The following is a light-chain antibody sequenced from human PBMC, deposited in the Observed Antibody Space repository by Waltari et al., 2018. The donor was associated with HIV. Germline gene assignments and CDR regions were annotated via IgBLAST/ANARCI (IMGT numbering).Light chain of an antibody. V-gene: IGLV1-40*01. J-gene: IGLJ2*01. CDR2: GNS. Sequence: QSVLTQPRSVSGAPGQRVTISCTGSSSNIGAGYDVHWYQQLPGTAPKLLIYGNSSRPSGVPDRFSGSKSGTSASLAITGLQAEDAADYYCQSYDSSLSGPYVVFGGGTKLTVL. CDR3: QSYDSSLSGPYVV. CDR1: SSNIGAGYD.